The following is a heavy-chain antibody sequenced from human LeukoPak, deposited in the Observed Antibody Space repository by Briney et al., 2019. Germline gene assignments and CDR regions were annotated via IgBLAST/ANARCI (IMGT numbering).Heavy chain of an antibody. V-gene: IGHV1-18*01. J-gene: IGHJ6*02. CDR2: ISAYNGNT. CDR3: ARAAMVTLHRPTNHYGMDV. D-gene: IGHD5-18*01. Sequence: GASVKVSCKASGYTFTSYGISWVRQAPGQGLEWMGWISAYNGNTNYGQKLQGRVTMTTDTSTSTAYMELRSLRSDDTAVYYCARAAMVTLHRPTNHYGMDVWGQGTTVTVSS. CDR1: GYTFTSYG.